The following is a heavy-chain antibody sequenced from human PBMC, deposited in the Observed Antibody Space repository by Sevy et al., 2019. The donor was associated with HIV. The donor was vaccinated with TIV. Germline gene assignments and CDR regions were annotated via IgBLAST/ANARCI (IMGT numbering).Heavy chain of an antibody. V-gene: IGHV3-23*01. CDR3: ARRPDFGVVIPTGVMDV. CDR2: ISGSGGST. J-gene: IGHJ6*02. CDR1: GFTFSSYA. Sequence: GGSLRLSYAASGFTFSSYAMSWVRQAPGKGLQWVSVISGSGGSTYYADSVKGRFTIFRDNSKNTMYLQMNSLRAEDTAVYYCARRPDFGVVIPTGVMDVWGQGTTVTVSS. D-gene: IGHD3-3*01.